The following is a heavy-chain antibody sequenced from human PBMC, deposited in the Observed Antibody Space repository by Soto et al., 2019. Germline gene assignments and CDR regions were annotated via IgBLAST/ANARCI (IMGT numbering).Heavy chain of an antibody. V-gene: IGHV4-34*01. J-gene: IGHJ4*02. CDR3: ARHTPAISISDH. Sequence: SETLSLTCAVYGGSFSGYYWTWIRQPPGTGLEWIGDINHSGSTNYNPSLESRVTISVDTSKNQFSLKLSSVTAADTAVYYCARHTPAISISDHWGQGTLVTVSS. CDR2: INHSGST. CDR1: GGSFSGYY. D-gene: IGHD2-15*01.